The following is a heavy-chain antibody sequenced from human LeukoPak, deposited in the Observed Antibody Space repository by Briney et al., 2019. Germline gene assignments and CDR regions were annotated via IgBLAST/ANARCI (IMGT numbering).Heavy chain of an antibody. CDR1: GGSISSGSYY. Sequence: SSETLTLTCTVSGGSISSGSYYWSWIRQPAGKGLEWIGRIYTSGSTNYNPSLKSRVTISVDTPKNQFSLKLSSVTAADTAVYYCARAMDQLLYYYYYMDVWGKGTTVTVSS. CDR3: ARAMDQLLYYYYYMDV. J-gene: IGHJ6*03. CDR2: IYTSGST. D-gene: IGHD2-2*01. V-gene: IGHV4-61*02.